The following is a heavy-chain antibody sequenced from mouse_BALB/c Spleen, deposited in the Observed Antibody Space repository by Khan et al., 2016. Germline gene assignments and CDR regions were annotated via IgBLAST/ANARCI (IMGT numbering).Heavy chain of an antibody. D-gene: IGHD4-1*01. V-gene: IGHV1-4*01. CDR1: GYTFTSYT. J-gene: IGHJ2*01. CDR3: ARSPGAGFDY. Sequence: QVQLQQSGAELARPGASVKMSCKASGYTFTSYTMHWIIQRPGQGLEWIGYINPGSGSTNYNQRFKDKATVTADKSSSTAYMQLSSLTSEDSAVXCCARSPGAGFDYWGRGTTLTVSS. CDR2: INPGSGST.